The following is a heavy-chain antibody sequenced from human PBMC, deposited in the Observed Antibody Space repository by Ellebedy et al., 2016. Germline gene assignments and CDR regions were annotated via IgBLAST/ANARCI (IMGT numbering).Heavy chain of an antibody. Sequence: GESLKIYCAASGFTFSSYWTTWVRQAPGKGLEWVANLKQDGSEKYYVDSVKGRFTISRDNAKNSLYLQMNSLRAEDTAVYYCARDVWGSGFDYWGQGTLVTVSS. D-gene: IGHD7-27*01. CDR2: LKQDGSEK. V-gene: IGHV3-7*01. CDR1: GFTFSSYW. J-gene: IGHJ4*02. CDR3: ARDVWGSGFDY.